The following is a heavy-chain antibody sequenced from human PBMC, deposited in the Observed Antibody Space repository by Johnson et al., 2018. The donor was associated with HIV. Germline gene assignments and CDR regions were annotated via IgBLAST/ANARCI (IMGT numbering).Heavy chain of an antibody. Sequence: LVESGGGVVQPGRSLRLSCAASGFTFSSAAMHWVRQAPGKGLEWVAIISNTGSNKYYADSVKGRFTISRDNSKNTLYLQMNSLRAEDTAVYYCARDFQWLEAFDIWGQGTMVTVSS. CDR3: ARDFQWLEAFDI. V-gene: IGHV3-30-3*01. CDR2: ISNTGSNK. D-gene: IGHD6-19*01. CDR1: GFTFSSAA. J-gene: IGHJ3*02.